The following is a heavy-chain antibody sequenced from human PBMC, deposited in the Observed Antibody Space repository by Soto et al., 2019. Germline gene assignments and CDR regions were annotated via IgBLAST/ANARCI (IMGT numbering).Heavy chain of an antibody. CDR3: ASPYCSGGSCYSYYYGMDV. Sequence: ESGGGVVQPGRSLRLSCAASGFTFSSYAMHWVRQPPGKGLEWVAVISYDGSNKYYADSVKGRFTISRDNSKNTLYLQMNSLRAEDTAVYYCASPYCSGGSCYSYYYGMDVWGQGTTVTVSS. CDR1: GFTFSSYA. CDR2: ISYDGSNK. D-gene: IGHD2-15*01. J-gene: IGHJ6*02. V-gene: IGHV3-30-3*01.